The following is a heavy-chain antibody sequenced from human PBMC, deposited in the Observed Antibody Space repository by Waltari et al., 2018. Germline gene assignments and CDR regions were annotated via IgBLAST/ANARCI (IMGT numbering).Heavy chain of an antibody. CDR1: GFTFSSYW. J-gene: IGHJ5*02. D-gene: IGHD3-10*01. Sequence: EVQLVESGGGLVQPGGSLRLSCAASGFTFSSYWMHWARQAPGKGLVWVSRINTDGSMTSYAESVKGRFTISRDNAKNTLYLQMNGLRAEDTAVYYCARAPCYNAHCWFDPWGQGTLVTVSS. CDR2: INTDGSMT. CDR3: ARAPCYNAHCWFDP. V-gene: IGHV3-74*01.